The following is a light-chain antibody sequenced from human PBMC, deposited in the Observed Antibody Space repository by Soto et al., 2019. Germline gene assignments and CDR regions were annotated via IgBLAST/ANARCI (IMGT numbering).Light chain of an antibody. J-gene: IGLJ2*01. CDR1: SNDVGAFDY. CDR2: EVF. V-gene: IGLV2-14*01. CDR3: SLYTTNNGHV. Sequence: QSVLTQPASVSASPGQSISISCTGTSNDVGAFDYVSWYQQHPGKAPKLIIFEVFNRPSGVSTRFSGSKSGSTASLTISGLQAEDEADYFCSLYTTNNGHVFGGGTKLTVL.